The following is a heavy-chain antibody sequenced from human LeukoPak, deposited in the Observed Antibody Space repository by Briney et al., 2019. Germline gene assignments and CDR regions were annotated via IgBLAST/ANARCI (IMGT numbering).Heavy chain of an antibody. CDR3: ARPLPGYSSGWYPFDY. CDR2: IYYSGST. J-gene: IGHJ4*02. V-gene: IGHV4-39*01. Sequence: SETLSLTCTVSGGSIRSSSYYWGWIHQTPGKGLEWIGSIYYSGSTYYNPSLKSRVTISVDTSKNQFSLKLSSVTAADTAVYYCARPLPGYSSGWYPFDYWGQGTLVTVSS. D-gene: IGHD6-19*01. CDR1: GGSIRSSSYY.